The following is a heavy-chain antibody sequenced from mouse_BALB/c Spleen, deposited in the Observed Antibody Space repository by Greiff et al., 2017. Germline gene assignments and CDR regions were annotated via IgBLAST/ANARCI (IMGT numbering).Heavy chain of an antibody. V-gene: IGHV5-17*02. CDR2: ISSGSSTI. Sequence: EVKLVESGGGLVQPGGSRKLSCAASGFTFSSFGMHWVRQAPEKGLEWVAYISSGSSTIYYADTVKGRFTISRDNPKNTLFLQMTSLRSEDTAMYYCARWGPRFFMGYWGQGTSVTVSS. CDR1: GFTFSSFG. CDR3: ARWGPRFFMGY. J-gene: IGHJ4*01.